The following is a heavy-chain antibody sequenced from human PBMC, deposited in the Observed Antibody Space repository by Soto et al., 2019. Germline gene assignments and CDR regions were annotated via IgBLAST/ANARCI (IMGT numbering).Heavy chain of an antibody. J-gene: IGHJ6*02. V-gene: IGHV5-51*01. Sequence: XESLKISCKGSGYSFTSYLLVWVRQMPGKGLEWMGIIYPGDSDTRYGPSFQGQVTISADKSISTAYLQWSSLKASDTAMYYCARPAGMHHDYYYYGMDVWGHGTTVTVSS. CDR3: ARPAGMHHDYYYYGMDV. CDR2: IYPGDSDT. CDR1: GYSFTSYL.